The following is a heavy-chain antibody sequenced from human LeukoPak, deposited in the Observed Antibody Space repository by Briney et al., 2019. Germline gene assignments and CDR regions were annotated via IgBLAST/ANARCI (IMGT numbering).Heavy chain of an antibody. V-gene: IGHV4-59*01. Sequence: PSETLSLTCTVSGGSISSYYWSWTRQPPGKGLEWIGYIYYSGSTNYNPSLKSRVTISVDTSKNQFSLKLSSVTAADTAVYYCARGDKYCSSTSCSYNWFDPWGQGTLVTVSS. CDR1: GGSISSYY. J-gene: IGHJ5*02. D-gene: IGHD2-2*01. CDR3: ARGDKYCSSTSCSYNWFDP. CDR2: IYYSGST.